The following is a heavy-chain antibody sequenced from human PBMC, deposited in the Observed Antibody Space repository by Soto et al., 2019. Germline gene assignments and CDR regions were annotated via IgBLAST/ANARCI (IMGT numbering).Heavy chain of an antibody. J-gene: IGHJ4*02. CDR3: AKVRVGIDLDFDS. CDR1: GFTFSSCA. CDR2: IRDSDSGGTT. D-gene: IGHD2-21*01. Sequence: GSLRLSCAASGFTFSSCAMSWVRQAPAKGLEWVSAIRDSDSGGTTYYADYVKCRFTISRDDSKNTLYLQMSSLRAEDTAMYYCAKVRVGIDLDFDSCGQGALVTVSS. V-gene: IGHV3-23*01.